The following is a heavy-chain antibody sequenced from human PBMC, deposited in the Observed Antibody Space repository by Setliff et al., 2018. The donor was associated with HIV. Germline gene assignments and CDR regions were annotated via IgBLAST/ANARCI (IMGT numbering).Heavy chain of an antibody. V-gene: IGHV4-34*01. Sequence: PSETLSLTCGVSDASFGGVYWTWVRQSPQKGLEWIGESNQSGSTSYNPSLKSRATISVDTSEKKVSLNLTSVTAADTAVYYCARVASWGGRGYLDIWGQGSLVTVSS. CDR1: DASFGGVY. CDR3: ARVASWGGRGYLDI. D-gene: IGHD3-16*01. J-gene: IGHJ4*02. CDR2: SNQSGST.